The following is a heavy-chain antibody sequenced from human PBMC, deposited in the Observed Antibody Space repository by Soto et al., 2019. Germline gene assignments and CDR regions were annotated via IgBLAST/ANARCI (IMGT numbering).Heavy chain of an antibody. J-gene: IGHJ5*02. CDR3: ARVGVAARKGRWFDL. CDR1: GGSISSYY. V-gene: IGHV4-59*01. D-gene: IGHD6-25*01. Sequence: PSETLSLTCTVSGGSISSYYWGWIRQPPGKGLEWIGYIHYSGSTNYNPSLRSRVTISVDTPKNQFSLKVNSMIAADTAIYYCARVGVAARKGRWFDLSGQGSLVTVSS. CDR2: IHYSGST.